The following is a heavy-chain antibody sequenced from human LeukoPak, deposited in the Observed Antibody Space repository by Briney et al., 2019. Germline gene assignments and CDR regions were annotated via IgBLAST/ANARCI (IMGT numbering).Heavy chain of an antibody. CDR2: IKPDGSEK. V-gene: IGHV3-7*01. CDR3: ARERMYSGSGSTYPYYDY. Sequence: TGGSLRLSCAASGFTFSSYWMSWVRQSPGKGLEWVANIKPDGSEKYFMDSVKGRFTISRDNAKNALYLEMNSLRAEDTAEYFCARERMYSGSGSTYPYYDYGAREPRVPVPS. J-gene: IGHJ4*02. D-gene: IGHD3-10*01. CDR1: GFTFSSYW.